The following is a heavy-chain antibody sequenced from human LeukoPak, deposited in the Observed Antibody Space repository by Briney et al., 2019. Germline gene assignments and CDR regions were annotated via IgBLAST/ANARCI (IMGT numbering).Heavy chain of an antibody. V-gene: IGHV3-74*01. D-gene: IGHD4-17*01. CDR1: KFTFSSYW. J-gene: IGHJ4*02. CDR3: ARDLGMTDGDYVSYFDY. CDR2: INSDGSST. Sequence: SGGSLRLSCAASKFTFSSYWMHWVRQAPGKGLVWVSHINSDGSSTNYADSVKGRFTISRDNAKNSLYLQMNSLRAEDMALYYCARDLGMTDGDYVSYFDYWGQGTLVTVSS.